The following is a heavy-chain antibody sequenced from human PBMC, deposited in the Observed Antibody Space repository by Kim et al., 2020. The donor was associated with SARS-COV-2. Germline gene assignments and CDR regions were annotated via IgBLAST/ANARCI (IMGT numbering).Heavy chain of an antibody. J-gene: IGHJ4*02. CDR1: GFPFSSHI. CDR2: ISVGGDRT. CDR3: RKGPCGGWHFDN. V-gene: IGHV3-23*01. D-gene: IGHD6-19*01. Sequence: GGSLRLSCAASGFPFSSHIINWVRQAPGKGLEWVSGISVGGDRTNYSDSVKGRFTISRDYSKSTLYLQMNSLRAEDTADYYGRKGPCGGWHFDNWGQGPL.